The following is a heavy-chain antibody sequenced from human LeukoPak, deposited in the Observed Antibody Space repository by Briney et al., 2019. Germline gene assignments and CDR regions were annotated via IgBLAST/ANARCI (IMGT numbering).Heavy chain of an antibody. CDR1: GFIFSSYG. Sequence: GGSLRLSCAASGFIFSSYGIHWVRQAPGKGLEWVAVIWYDGSNKYYADSVRGRFTISRDNSKNTIYLQMDSLRAEDTAIYYCARDYWWNYDYWGQGTLVTVSS. D-gene: IGHD1-7*01. J-gene: IGHJ4*02. V-gene: IGHV3-33*01. CDR3: ARDYWWNYDY. CDR2: IWYDGSNK.